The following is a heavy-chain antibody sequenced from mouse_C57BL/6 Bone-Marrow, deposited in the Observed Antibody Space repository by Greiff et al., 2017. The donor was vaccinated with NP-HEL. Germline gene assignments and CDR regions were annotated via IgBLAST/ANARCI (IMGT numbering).Heavy chain of an antibody. CDR3: ARGALITTVPHFDY. V-gene: IGHV1-18*01. CDR2: INPNNGGT. D-gene: IGHD1-1*01. CDR1: GYTFTDYN. J-gene: IGHJ2*01. Sequence: VQLQQSGPELVKPGASVKIPCKASGYTFTDYNMDWVKQSHGKSLEWIGDINPNNGGTIYNQKFKGKATLTVDKTSSTAYMELRSLTSEDTAVYYCARGALITTVPHFDYWGQGTTLTVSS.